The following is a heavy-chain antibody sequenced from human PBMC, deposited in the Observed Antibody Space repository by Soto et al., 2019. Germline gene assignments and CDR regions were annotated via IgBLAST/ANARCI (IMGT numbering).Heavy chain of an antibody. V-gene: IGHV3-30*18. D-gene: IGHD3-9*01. CDR1: GFTFSSYG. CDR2: ISYDGSNK. J-gene: IGHJ4*02. CDR3: AKDKDLDDILTGYLLDY. Sequence: PGGSLRLSCAASGFTFSSYGMHWVRQAPGKGLEWVAVISYDGSNKYYADSVKGRFTISRDNSKNTLYLQMNSLRAEDTAVYYCAKDKDLDDILTGYLLDYWGQGTLVTVSS.